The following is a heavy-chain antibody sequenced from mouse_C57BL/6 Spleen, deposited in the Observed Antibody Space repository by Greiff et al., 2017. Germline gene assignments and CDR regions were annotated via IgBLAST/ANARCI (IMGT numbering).Heavy chain of an antibody. J-gene: IGHJ1*03. D-gene: IGHD1-1*01. CDR1: GFTFSSYA. Sequence: EVKVVESGGGLVKPGGSLKLSCAASGFTFSSYAMSWVRQTPEKRLEWVATISDGGSYTYYPDNVKGRFTISRDNAKNNLYLQMSHLKSEDTAMYYCAREGATVVENWYFDVWGTGTTVTVSS. CDR2: ISDGGSYT. CDR3: AREGATVVENWYFDV. V-gene: IGHV5-4*01.